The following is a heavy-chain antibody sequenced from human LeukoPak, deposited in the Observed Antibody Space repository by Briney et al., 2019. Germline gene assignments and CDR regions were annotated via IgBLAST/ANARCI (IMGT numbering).Heavy chain of an antibody. J-gene: IGHJ6*03. CDR1: GYTFTSYG. Sequence: ASVKVSCKASGYTFTSYGISWVRQPPGQGLEWMGLISAYNGNTNYAQKLQSRVTMTTDTSTSKAYMELRTLRADDTAVYYCARDPGYYYYYYMDVWGKGTTVTVSS. CDR3: ARDPGYYYYYYMDV. V-gene: IGHV1-18*01. CDR2: ISAYNGNT.